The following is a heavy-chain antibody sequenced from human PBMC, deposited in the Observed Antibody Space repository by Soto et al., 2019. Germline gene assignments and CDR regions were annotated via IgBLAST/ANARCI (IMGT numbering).Heavy chain of an antibody. J-gene: IGHJ6*03. D-gene: IGHD3-22*01. CDR2: IYYSGST. CDR3: ARAIVVSEPPRYYYYMDV. Sequence: PSETLSLTCTVSGGSISSGGYYWSWIRQHPGKGLEWIGYIYYSGSTYYNPSLKSRVTISVDTSKNQFSLKLSSVTAADTAVYYCARAIVVSEPPRYYYYMDVWGKGTTVTVSS. CDR1: GGSISSGGYY. V-gene: IGHV4-31*03.